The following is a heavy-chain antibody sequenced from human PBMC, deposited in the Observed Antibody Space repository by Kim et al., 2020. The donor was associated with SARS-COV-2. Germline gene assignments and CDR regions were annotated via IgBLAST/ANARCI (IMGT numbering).Heavy chain of an antibody. J-gene: IGHJ4*02. CDR3: AKETLRYYYGSGSYGEVDY. D-gene: IGHD3-10*01. V-gene: IGHV3-23*01. Sequence: GRFTISRDNSKHTLYMQMISLRAEDTAVYYCAKETLRYYYGSGSYGEVDYWGQGTLVTVSS.